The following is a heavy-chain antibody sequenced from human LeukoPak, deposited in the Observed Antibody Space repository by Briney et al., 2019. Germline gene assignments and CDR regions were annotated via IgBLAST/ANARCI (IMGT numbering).Heavy chain of an antibody. J-gene: IGHJ6*02. V-gene: IGHV4-59*01. CDR2: IYYGGST. Sequence: SETLSLTCTVSGGSISSNYWSWIRQPPGKGLEWIGYIYYGGSTNYNPSLKSRVTISVDTSKNQFSLRLSSVTAADTAIYYCARDIRLDYTNYYHGMDVWGQGTTVTVSS. CDR1: GGSISSNY. CDR3: ARDIRLDYTNYYHGMDV. D-gene: IGHD3/OR15-3a*01.